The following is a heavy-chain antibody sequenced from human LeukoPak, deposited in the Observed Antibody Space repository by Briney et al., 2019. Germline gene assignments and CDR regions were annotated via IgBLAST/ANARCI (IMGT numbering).Heavy chain of an antibody. CDR2: IYTSGST. CDR1: GGSISSGSYY. V-gene: IGHV4-61*02. Sequence: SETLSLTCTVSGGSISSGSYYWSWIRQPAGKGLEWIGRIYTSGSTHYNPSLKSRVTISVDTSKNQFSLKLSSVTAADTAGYYCARDNGAWFGAYNWFDPWGQGTLVTVSS. CDR3: ARDNGAWFGAYNWFDP. D-gene: IGHD3-10*01. J-gene: IGHJ5*02.